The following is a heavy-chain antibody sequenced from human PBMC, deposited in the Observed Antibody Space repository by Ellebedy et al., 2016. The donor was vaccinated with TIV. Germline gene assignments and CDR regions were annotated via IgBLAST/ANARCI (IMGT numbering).Heavy chain of an antibody. D-gene: IGHD6-13*01. Sequence: AASVKVSCKASGGTFSSYAISWVRQAPGQGLEWMGGIIPIFGTANYAQKFQGRVTITADESTSTAYMELRSLRSDDTAVYYCARVGGVISSSWPDYWGQGTLVTVSS. V-gene: IGHV1-69*13. J-gene: IGHJ4*02. CDR2: IIPIFGTA. CDR1: GGTFSSYA. CDR3: ARVGGVISSSWPDY.